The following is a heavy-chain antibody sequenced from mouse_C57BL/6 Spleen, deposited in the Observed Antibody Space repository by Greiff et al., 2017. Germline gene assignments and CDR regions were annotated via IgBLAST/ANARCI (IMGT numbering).Heavy chain of an antibody. CDR1: GYAFSSSW. Sequence: VQLQQSGPELVKPGASVKISCKASGYAFSSSWMNWVKQRPGQGLEWIGRIYPGDGDTNYNGKFKGKATLTADQSSSTAYMQLSSLTSEDSAVYFCARSGYYGSSQGFAYWGQGTLVTVSA. CDR3: ARSGYYGSSQGFAY. V-gene: IGHV1-82*01. CDR2: IYPGDGDT. D-gene: IGHD1-1*01. J-gene: IGHJ3*01.